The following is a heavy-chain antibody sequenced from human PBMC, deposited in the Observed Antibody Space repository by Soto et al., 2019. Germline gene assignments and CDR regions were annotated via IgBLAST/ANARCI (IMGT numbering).Heavy chain of an antibody. Sequence: QVQLQESGPGLVKPSETLSLTCTVSGYSISGSYWSWIRQPAGKGLQWIGHIYISGSTNYNPSLKSRVTMLGDTSKNQLSLKLSAVTAADTALYYCAKGGAGCTSTTCYTSGWLDPWGQGTLVTVSS. J-gene: IGHJ5*02. CDR1: GYSISGSY. D-gene: IGHD2-2*02. CDR2: IYISGST. CDR3: AKGGAGCTSTTCYTSGWLDP. V-gene: IGHV4-4*07.